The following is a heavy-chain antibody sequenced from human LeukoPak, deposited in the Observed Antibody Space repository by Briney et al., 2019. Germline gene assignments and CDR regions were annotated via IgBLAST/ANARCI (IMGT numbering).Heavy chain of an antibody. CDR2: IYYSGST. Sequence: SETLSLTCTVSGGSIRSSSYYWGWIRQPPGKGLEWIGNIYYSGSTYYKPSLESRVTISVDTSKNQFSLKLRSVTAADTAVFYCARWSESATFDSWGQGTLVIVSS. D-gene: IGHD3-3*01. V-gene: IGHV4-39*01. J-gene: IGHJ4*02. CDR3: ARWSESATFDS. CDR1: GGSIRSSSYY.